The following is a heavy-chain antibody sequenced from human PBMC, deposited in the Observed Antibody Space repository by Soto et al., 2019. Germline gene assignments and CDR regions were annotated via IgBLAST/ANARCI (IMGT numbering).Heavy chain of an antibody. CDR2: ISYDGINK. J-gene: IGHJ4*02. CDR3: ARDRWETYYERYLFDY. CDR1: GFTFSNNA. Sequence: QVHLVESGGGVVQPGRSLRLSCAASGFTFSNNAMHWVRQAPGKGLEWVAAISYDGINKNYAGSVKGRFTISRDNSKNTLYLQMDSLRAEDTAVYRGARDRWETYYERYLFDYWGKGTLVTVSS. D-gene: IGHD1-26*01. V-gene: IGHV3-30-3*01.